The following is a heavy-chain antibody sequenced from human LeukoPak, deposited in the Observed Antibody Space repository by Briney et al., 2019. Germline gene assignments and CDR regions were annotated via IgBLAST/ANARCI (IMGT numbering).Heavy chain of an antibody. Sequence: SVKVSCKASGGTFSSYAISWVRQAPGQGLEWMGRIIPILGIANYAQKFQGRVTITADKSTSTAYMELSSLRSEDTAVYYCARAWGDRGLRLVKGVFDIWGKGKRVTVSS. CDR2: IIPILGIA. CDR1: GGTFSSYA. V-gene: IGHV1-69*04. J-gene: IGHJ3*02. D-gene: IGHD3-16*01. CDR3: ARAWGDRGLRLVKGVFDI.